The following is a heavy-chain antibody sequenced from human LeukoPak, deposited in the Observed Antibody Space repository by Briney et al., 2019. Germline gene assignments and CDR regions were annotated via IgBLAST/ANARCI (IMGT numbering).Heavy chain of an antibody. CDR3: ARGRQLVRGNWFDP. CDR1: GFTFSSYG. CDR2: IWYDGSNK. J-gene: IGHJ5*02. V-gene: IGHV3-33*01. D-gene: IGHD6-13*01. Sequence: GGSLRLSCAASGFTFSSYGMHWVRQAPGKGLEWVAVIWYDGSNKYYADSVKGRFTISRDNSKNTLYLQMNSLRAEDTAVYYCARGRQLVRGNWFDPWGQGTLVTVSS.